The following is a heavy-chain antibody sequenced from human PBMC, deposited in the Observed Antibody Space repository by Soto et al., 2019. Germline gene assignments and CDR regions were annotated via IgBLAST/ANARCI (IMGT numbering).Heavy chain of an antibody. J-gene: IGHJ4*02. V-gene: IGHV4-34*01. D-gene: IGHD5-12*01. CDR3: ARGQEGIVATH. Sequence: QVHLQQWGAGLLKPSETLSLTCAVNGGSLTGYYWSWLRQPPGKGLEWIGEIKDAGVTNYSPSLKGRVTMSANTSKNQFSLKLNSVTAAHTAVYYCARGQEGIVATHWDQGTLVTVSS. CDR2: IKDAGVT. CDR1: GGSLTGYY.